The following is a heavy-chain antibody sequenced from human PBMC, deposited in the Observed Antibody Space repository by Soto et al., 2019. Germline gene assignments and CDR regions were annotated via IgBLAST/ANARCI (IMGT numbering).Heavy chain of an antibody. CDR3: ARRGSSSWYGY. D-gene: IGHD6-13*01. J-gene: IGHJ4*02. Sequence: QLQLQESGPGLVKPSETLSLTCTVSGGSISSTSYYWGWIRQPPGKGLEWIGTIYYTGSTYYNPSLKSRVTITVDTTNNQVSLKLISVTAADTAVYYCARRGSSSWYGYWGQGTLGTVSS. V-gene: IGHV4-39*01. CDR2: IYYTGST. CDR1: GGSISSTSYY.